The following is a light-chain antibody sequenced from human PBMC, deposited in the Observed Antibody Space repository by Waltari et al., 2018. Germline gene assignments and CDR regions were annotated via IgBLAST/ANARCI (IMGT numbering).Light chain of an antibody. Sequence: SYELTQPSSVSVSPGQTARITCPGDILPQHFARWFQQKPGQAPLLVIYNDSERPSGIPERFSGSSSGTTVTLTISGAQIEDEADYFCYSTANNSPVVFGGGTRLTVL. CDR2: NDS. CDR1: ILPQHF. J-gene: IGLJ2*01. V-gene: IGLV3-27*01. CDR3: YSTANNSPVV.